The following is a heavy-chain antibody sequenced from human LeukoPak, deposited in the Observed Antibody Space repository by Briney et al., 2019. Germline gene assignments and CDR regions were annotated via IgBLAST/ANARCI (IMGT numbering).Heavy chain of an antibody. Sequence: PGGSLRLSCAASGFTFSSYAMSWVRQAPGKGLEWVSAISGSGGSTYYADSVKGRFTISRDNSKNTLYLQMNSLRAEDTAVYYCAKTGYSSGWWCGFQHWGQGTLVTVSS. CDR1: GFTFSSYA. V-gene: IGHV3-23*01. J-gene: IGHJ1*01. CDR2: ISGSGGST. CDR3: AKTGYSSGWWCGFQH. D-gene: IGHD6-19*01.